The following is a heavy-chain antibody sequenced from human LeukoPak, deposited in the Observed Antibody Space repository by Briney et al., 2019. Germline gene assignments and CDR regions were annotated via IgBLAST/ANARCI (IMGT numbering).Heavy chain of an antibody. CDR2: IIPILGTA. V-gene: IGHV1-69*05. CDR3: ASPPKGYCSSTSCYGYDYYYMDV. CDR1: GGTFSSYA. Sequence: SVKVSCKASGGTFSSYAISWVRQAPGQGLEWMGGIIPILGTANYAQKFQGRVTITTDESTSTASMELSSLRYEDTAVYYCASPPKGYCSSTSCYGYDYYYMDVWGKGTTVTVSS. J-gene: IGHJ6*03. D-gene: IGHD2-2*01.